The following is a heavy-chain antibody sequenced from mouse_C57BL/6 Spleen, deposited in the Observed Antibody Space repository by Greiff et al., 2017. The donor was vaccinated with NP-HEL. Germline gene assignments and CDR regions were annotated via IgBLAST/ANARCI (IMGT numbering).Heavy chain of an antibody. CDR1: GYTFTSYW. J-gene: IGHJ2*01. CDR3: ARRDLLSDY. CDR2: IDPSDSYT. D-gene: IGHD1-1*02. V-gene: IGHV1-69*01. Sequence: VQLQQPGAELVMPGASVKLSCKASGYTFTSYWMHWVKHRPGQGLEWIGEIDPSDSYTNYNQKFKGKSTLTVDKSSSTAYMQLSSLTSEDSAVYYCARRDLLSDYWGQGTTLTVSS.